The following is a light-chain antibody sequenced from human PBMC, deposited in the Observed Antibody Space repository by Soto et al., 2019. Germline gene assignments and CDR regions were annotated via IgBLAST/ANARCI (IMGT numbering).Light chain of an antibody. J-gene: IGLJ2*01. CDR1: SSDIVGHNY. Sequence: QSVLTQPASVSGSPRQSIPVSCTGTSSDIVGHNYVSWSQQHPGKVPKLIIYEVTNRPSGVSNRFSGSKSGNTASLTVSGLQAEDEADYYCSSYTTTSTVVFGGGTKLTVL. CDR3: SSYTTTSTVV. CDR2: EVT. V-gene: IGLV2-14*01.